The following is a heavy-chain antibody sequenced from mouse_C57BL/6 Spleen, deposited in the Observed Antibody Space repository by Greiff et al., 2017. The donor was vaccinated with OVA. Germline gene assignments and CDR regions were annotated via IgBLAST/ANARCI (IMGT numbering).Heavy chain of an antibody. J-gene: IGHJ3*01. CDR3: ARQSSLYYYGSSPWVAY. CDR2: ISSGGSYT. V-gene: IGHV5-6*01. D-gene: IGHD1-1*01. Sequence: EVQRVEPGGDLVMPGGSLKLSCAASGFTFSSYGMSWVRQTPDKRLEWVANISSGGSYTYYPDSVKGRFTISIDNAKNTLSLQMSSLKSEDTAMYYCARQSSLYYYGSSPWVAYWGQGTLLTVSA. CDR1: GFTFSSYG.